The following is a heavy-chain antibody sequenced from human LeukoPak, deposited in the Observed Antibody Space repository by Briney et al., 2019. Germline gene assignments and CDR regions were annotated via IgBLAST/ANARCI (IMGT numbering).Heavy chain of an antibody. J-gene: IGHJ5*02. D-gene: IGHD1-26*01. CDR1: GFTFSGSA. CDR2: IDKKDKGYATAT. CDR3: TRDSGTYNWFDP. Sequence: GGSLRLSCAASGFTFSGSAIHWVRQSWAKVLEWVGEIDKKDKGYATATAYAASVKGRFTISRDDSINTAYLQMKSLKTEDTALYYCTRDSGTYNWFDPWGQGTLVTVSS. V-gene: IGHV3-73*01.